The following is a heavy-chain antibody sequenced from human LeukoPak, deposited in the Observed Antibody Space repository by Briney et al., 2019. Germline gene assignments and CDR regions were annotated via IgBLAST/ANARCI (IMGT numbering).Heavy chain of an antibody. CDR2: IIPIFGTA. D-gene: IGHD6-13*01. Sequence: SVKVSCKASGGTFSSYAISWVRQAPGQGLEWMGGIIPIFGTANYAQKFQGRVTITTDESTSTAYMELSSLRSEDTAVYYCATQYSSSWYVDYYYYYMDVWGKGTTVTVSS. V-gene: IGHV1-69*05. J-gene: IGHJ6*03. CDR1: GGTFSSYA. CDR3: ATQYSSSWYVDYYYYYMDV.